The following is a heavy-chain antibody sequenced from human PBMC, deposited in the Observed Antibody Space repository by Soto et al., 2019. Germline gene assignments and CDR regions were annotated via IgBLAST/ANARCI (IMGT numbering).Heavy chain of an antibody. CDR3: ARENWHFDY. CDR1: GYSFSEFR. CDR2: VNPIDGNT. J-gene: IGHJ4*02. V-gene: IGHV1-2*02. Sequence: QVQLVQSGAEVKKPGASVKVSCKTSGYSFSEFRMHWVRQAPGQGLEWMGWVNPIDGNTNYAQDFQGRVTMTRDASTTTVYMELSSLPSDDTSTVYCARENWHFDYWGQGTLITVSS.